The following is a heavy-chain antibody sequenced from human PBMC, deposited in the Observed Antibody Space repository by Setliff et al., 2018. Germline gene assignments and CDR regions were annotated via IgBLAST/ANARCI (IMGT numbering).Heavy chain of an antibody. Sequence: PSETLSLTCGVSGYSISSGYYWGWIRQPPGKGLEWIGSIYRTGTTHYNPSLKSRVTMSLDTSKNHFSLKLSSVTAADTAVYYCARESDDFWSGYYFDAWGQGTLVTVSS. CDR1: GYSISSGYY. V-gene: IGHV4-38-2*02. CDR3: ARESDDFWSGYYFDA. J-gene: IGHJ4*02. D-gene: IGHD3-3*01. CDR2: IYRTGTT.